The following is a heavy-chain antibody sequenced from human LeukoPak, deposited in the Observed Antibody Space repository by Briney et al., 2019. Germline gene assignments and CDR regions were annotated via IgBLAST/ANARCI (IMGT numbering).Heavy chain of an antibody. CDR1: GGSIISHY. D-gene: IGHD6-13*01. Sequence: SETLSLTCTVSGGSIISHYWSWIRQPPGKGLDGMGYIYYGGSTNYNPSLKSRVTISVDTSKNQFSLKLSSVTAADTAVYYCAGQQLVRPRYFDLWGRGTLVTVSS. CDR3: AGQQLVRPRYFDL. J-gene: IGHJ2*01. V-gene: IGHV4-59*11. CDR2: IYYGGST.